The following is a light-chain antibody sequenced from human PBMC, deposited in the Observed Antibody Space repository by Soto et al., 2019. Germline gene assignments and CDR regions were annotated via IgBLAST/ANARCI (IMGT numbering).Light chain of an antibody. CDR2: GAS. Sequence: ETGLTQSPGTLSLSPGERATLSCRASQRVTSNYLAWYQQKPGQAPRLLIFGASIRDTGIPDRFSGSGSGTDFTLTISRLEPEDFAVYYCHQYGSSPGTFGQGTKVAIK. CDR1: QRVTSNY. V-gene: IGKV3-20*01. J-gene: IGKJ1*01. CDR3: HQYGSSPGT.